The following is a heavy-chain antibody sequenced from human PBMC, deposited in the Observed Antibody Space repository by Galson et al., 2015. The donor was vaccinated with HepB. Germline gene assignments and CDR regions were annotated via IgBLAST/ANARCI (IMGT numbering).Heavy chain of an antibody. CDR1: GFTFSSYA. CDR3: AKGRGSSYGYFVFDY. V-gene: IGHV3-23*01. CDR2: ISGGGGST. Sequence: SLRLSCAASGFTFSSYAMSWVRQAPGKGLEWVSGISGGGGSTYYADSVKGRFTVSRDNSKNTLYLQMNSLRAEDTAVYYCAKGRGSSYGYFVFDYWGQGALVTVSS. D-gene: IGHD5-18*01. J-gene: IGHJ4*02.